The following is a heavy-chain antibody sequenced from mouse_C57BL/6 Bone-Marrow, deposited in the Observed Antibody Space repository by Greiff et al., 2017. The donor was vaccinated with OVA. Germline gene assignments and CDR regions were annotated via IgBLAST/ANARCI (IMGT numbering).Heavy chain of an antibody. CDR3: ARSTVVATDY. CDR2: IDPSASYT. J-gene: IGHJ2*01. CDR1: GYTFTSYW. Sequence: QVQLQQPGAELVMPGASVKLSFTASGYTFTSYWMHWVKPRPGQGLEWIGEIDPSASYTNYNQKFKGKSTLTVDKSSSTAYMQLSSLTSEDSAVYYYARSTVVATDYWGQGTTLTVSS. D-gene: IGHD1-1*01. V-gene: IGHV1-69*01.